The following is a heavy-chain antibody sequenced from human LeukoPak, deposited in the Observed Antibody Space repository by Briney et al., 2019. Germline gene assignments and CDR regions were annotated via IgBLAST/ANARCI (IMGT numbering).Heavy chain of an antibody. D-gene: IGHD2-15*01. CDR3: SRIYCSGDGCYFDY. Sequence: PGGSLRLSCAASGFTSSDHYMDWVRQAPGKTLEWVGRIRSKAKSDTTEYAASVKGRFTVSRDDSNNSLYLQMNSLKTEDTAVYYCSRIYCSGDGCYFDYWGQGTLVTVSS. V-gene: IGHV3-72*01. CDR2: IRSKAKSDTT. J-gene: IGHJ4*02. CDR1: GFTSSDHY.